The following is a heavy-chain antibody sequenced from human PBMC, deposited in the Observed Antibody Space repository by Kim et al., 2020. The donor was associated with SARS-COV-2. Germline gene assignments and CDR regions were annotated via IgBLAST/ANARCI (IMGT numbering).Heavy chain of an antibody. CDR2: INHSGST. D-gene: IGHD3-3*01. Sequence: SETLSLPCAVYGGSFSGYYWSWIRQPPGKGLEWIGEINHSGSTNYNPSLKSRVTISVDTSKNQFSLKLSSVPAADTAVYYCARVGLLEWLLSKGMDVWG. V-gene: IGHV4-34*01. CDR3: ARVGLLEWLLSKGMDV. J-gene: IGHJ6*02. CDR1: GGSFSGYY.